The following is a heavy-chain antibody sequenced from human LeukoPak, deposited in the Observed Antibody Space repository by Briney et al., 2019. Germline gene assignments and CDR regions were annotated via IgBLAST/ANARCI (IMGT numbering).Heavy chain of an antibody. CDR3: ARAGLTIYYYYYMDV. Sequence: SETLSLTCAVSGSSISSGYYWGWIRQPPGKGLEWIGSIYHSGSTYYNPSLKSRVTISVDTSKNQFSLKLSSVTAADTAVYYCARAGLTIYYYYYMDVWGKGTTVTVSS. CDR1: GSSISSGYY. CDR2: IYHSGST. D-gene: IGHD3/OR15-3a*01. J-gene: IGHJ6*03. V-gene: IGHV4-38-2*01.